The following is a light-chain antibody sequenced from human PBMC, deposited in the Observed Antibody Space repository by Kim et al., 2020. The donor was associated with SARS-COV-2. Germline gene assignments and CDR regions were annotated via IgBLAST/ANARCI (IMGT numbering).Light chain of an antibody. J-gene: IGLJ1*01. CDR1: KLGDKY. Sequence: SYELTQPPSVSVSPGQTASITCSGDKLGDKYACWYQQKPGQSPVLVIYQDSKRPSGIPERFSGSNSGNTATLTISGTQAMDEADYYCQEWDSSTKVFGTGTKVTVL. V-gene: IGLV3-1*01. CDR2: QDS. CDR3: QEWDSSTKV.